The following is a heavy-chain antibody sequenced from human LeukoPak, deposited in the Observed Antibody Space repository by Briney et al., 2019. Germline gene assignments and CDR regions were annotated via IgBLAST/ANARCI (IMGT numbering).Heavy chain of an antibody. CDR1: GFTFSSYS. CDR2: ISSSSSYI. CDR3: ARLIPWELNVGHFDY. V-gene: IGHV3-21*01. J-gene: IGHJ4*02. Sequence: PGGSLRLSCAASGFTFSSYSMNWVRQAPGKGLEWVPSISSSSSYIYYADSVKGRFTISRDNAKNSLYLQMNSLRAEDTAVYYCARLIPWELNVGHFDYWGQGTLVTVSS. D-gene: IGHD1-26*01.